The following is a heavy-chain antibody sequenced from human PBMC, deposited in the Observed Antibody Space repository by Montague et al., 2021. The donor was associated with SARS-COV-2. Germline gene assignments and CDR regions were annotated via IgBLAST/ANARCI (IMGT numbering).Heavy chain of an antibody. V-gene: IGHV4-59*01. CDR1: GDSMTYFY. D-gene: IGHD1-1*01. Sequence: SETLSLTCTVSGDSMTYFYWSWIRQTPEKGLEWIGYIFYRGTTKYNPSHESRVTITVDTSKDQFYLKLNSVTAADTAVYYCARGATRTFDYWGQGTRVTVSS. CDR2: IFYRGTT. CDR3: ARGATRTFDY. J-gene: IGHJ4*02.